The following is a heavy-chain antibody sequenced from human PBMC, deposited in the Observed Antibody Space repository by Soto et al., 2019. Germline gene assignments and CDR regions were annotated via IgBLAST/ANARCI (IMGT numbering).Heavy chain of an antibody. CDR2: IYHSGST. J-gene: IGHJ5*02. CDR3: ARDSSGWANNWFDP. V-gene: IGHV4-38-2*02. Sequence: SETLSLTCAVSGYSISSGYYWGWIRQPPGKGLEWIGSIYHSGSTYYNPSLKSRVTISVDTSKNQFSLKLSSVTAADTAVYYCARDSSGWANNWFDPWDQGTLVTVSS. D-gene: IGHD6-19*01. CDR1: GYSISSGYY.